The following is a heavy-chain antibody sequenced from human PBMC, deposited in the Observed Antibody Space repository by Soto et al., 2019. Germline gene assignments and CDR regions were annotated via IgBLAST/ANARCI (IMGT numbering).Heavy chain of an antibody. CDR3: ATMKGGYQSYYYGMDV. CDR2: ISTYTGDT. J-gene: IGHJ6*02. CDR1: GYTFTTYG. D-gene: IGHD3-16*02. Sequence: GASVKVSCKASGYTFTTYGISWVRQAPGQGPEWMGWISTYTGDTDYAQKFQGRVTITADESTSTAYMELSSLRSEDTAVYYCATMKGGYQSYYYGMDVWGQGTTVTVSS. V-gene: IGHV1-18*01.